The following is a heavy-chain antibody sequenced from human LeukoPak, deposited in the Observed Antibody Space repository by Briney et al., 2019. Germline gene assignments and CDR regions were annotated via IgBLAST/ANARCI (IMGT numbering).Heavy chain of an antibody. Sequence: PGGSLRLSCAASGFTFSSYGMHWVRQAPGKGLEWVAVISYDGSNKYYADSVKGRFTTSRDNSKNTLYLQMNSLRAEDTAVYYCAKRGSSWYVSYYYYYYMDVWGKGTTVTVSS. CDR3: AKRGSSWYVSYYYYYYMDV. CDR1: GFTFSSYG. J-gene: IGHJ6*03. V-gene: IGHV3-30*18. D-gene: IGHD6-13*01. CDR2: ISYDGSNK.